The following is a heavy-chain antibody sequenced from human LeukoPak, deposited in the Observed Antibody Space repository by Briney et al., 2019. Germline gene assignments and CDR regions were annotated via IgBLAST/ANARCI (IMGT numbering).Heavy chain of an antibody. D-gene: IGHD3-22*01. CDR1: GFTFNTYR. CDR3: ARDQNSFVVVVTPTALGY. Sequence: GGSLRLSCAASGFTFNTYRMIWVRQAPGKGLEWVSSISSSSSYIYYADSVKGRFTISRDNAKNSLYLQMNSLRAEDTAVYYCARDQNSFVVVVTPTALGYWGQGTLVTVSS. V-gene: IGHV3-21*01. J-gene: IGHJ4*02. CDR2: ISSSSSYI.